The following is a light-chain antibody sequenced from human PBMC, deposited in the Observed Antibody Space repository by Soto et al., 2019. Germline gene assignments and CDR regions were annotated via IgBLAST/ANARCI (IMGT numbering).Light chain of an antibody. J-gene: IGKJ1*01. CDR1: QTVSSK. CDR3: HQRKGWPRT. V-gene: IGKV3-11*01. Sequence: EIVFTQSPFTLSSSPGERATLSCRASQTVSSKLAWYQHKPGQAPRLLIYDTSNRATGIPARFSGSGSGTDFTLTISSLEPEDFAVYYCHQRKGWPRTFGQGTKVDNK. CDR2: DTS.